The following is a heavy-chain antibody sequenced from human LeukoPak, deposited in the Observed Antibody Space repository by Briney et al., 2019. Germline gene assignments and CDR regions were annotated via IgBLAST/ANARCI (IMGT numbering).Heavy chain of an antibody. Sequence: ASVKVSCKASGYTFTSYGISWVRQAPGQVLEWMGWISAYNGNTNYAQKLQGRVTMTTDTSTSTAYMELRSLRSDDTAVYYCARYCSSTSCYGWDFDYWGQGTLVTVSS. V-gene: IGHV1-18*04. CDR3: ARYCSSTSCYGWDFDY. CDR1: GYTFTSYG. J-gene: IGHJ4*02. D-gene: IGHD2-2*01. CDR2: ISAYNGNT.